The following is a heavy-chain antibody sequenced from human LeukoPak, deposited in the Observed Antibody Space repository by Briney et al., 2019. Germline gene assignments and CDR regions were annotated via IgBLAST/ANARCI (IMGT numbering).Heavy chain of an antibody. D-gene: IGHD3-22*01. CDR1: GYSFTSYW. CDR2: IYPGDSDT. Sequence: GESLKISCKGSGYSFTSYWIGGVRQMPGKGLEWMGIIYPGDSDTRYSPSFQGQVTISADKSISTAYLQWSSLKASDTAMYYCARLYSPYYYDSPFGYWGQGTLVTVSS. J-gene: IGHJ4*02. CDR3: ARLYSPYYYDSPFGY. V-gene: IGHV5-51*01.